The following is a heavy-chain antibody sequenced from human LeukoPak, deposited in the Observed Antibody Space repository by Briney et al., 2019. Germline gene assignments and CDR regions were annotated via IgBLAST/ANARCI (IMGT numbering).Heavy chain of an antibody. Sequence: GSLRLSCAASGFTFSSYAMSWVRQAPGKGLEWVSAISGSGGSTYYADSVKGRFTISRDNSMNTLYLQMNSLRAEDTAVYYCAKDRATYGEITVWGQGTLVTVSS. CDR1: GFTFSSYA. J-gene: IGHJ4*02. CDR2: ISGSGGST. V-gene: IGHV3-23*01. D-gene: IGHD4-17*01. CDR3: AKDRATYGEITV.